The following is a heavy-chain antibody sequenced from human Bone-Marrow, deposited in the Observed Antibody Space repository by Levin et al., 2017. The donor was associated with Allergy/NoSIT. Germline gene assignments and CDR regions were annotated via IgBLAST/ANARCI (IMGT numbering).Heavy chain of an antibody. J-gene: IGHJ4*02. V-gene: IGHV5-51*01. Sequence: PGGSLRLSCKGSGYSFTSYWIGWVRQMPGKGLEWMGIIYPGDSDTRYSPSFQGQVTISADKSISTAYLQWSSLKASDTAMYYCARHDRRMGNLFDYWGQGTLVTVSS. CDR1: GYSFTSYW. D-gene: IGHD2-8*01. CDR2: IYPGDSDT. CDR3: ARHDRRMGNLFDY.